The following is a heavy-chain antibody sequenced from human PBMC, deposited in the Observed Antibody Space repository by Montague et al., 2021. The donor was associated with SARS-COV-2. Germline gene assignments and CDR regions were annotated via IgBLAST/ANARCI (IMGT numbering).Heavy chain of an antibody. CDR3: AREAWFGDKTSASEYYGMDV. CDR1: GGSISSYY. J-gene: IGHJ6*02. D-gene: IGHD3-10*01. Sequence: SETLSLTCTVSGGSISSYYWSWIRQPAGKGLEWIGRIYTSGSTNYNPSLKSRVTMSVDTSKNQFSLKQSSVTAADTAVYYCAREAWFGDKTSASEYYGMDVWGQGTTVTVSS. V-gene: IGHV4-4*07. CDR2: IYTSGST.